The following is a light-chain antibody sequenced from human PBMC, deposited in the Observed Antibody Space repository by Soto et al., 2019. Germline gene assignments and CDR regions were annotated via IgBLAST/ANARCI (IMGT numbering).Light chain of an antibody. J-gene: IGLJ1*01. CDR3: SEWDDLRGALV. V-gene: IGLV1-44*01. CDR1: SSNIGSNT. CDR2: NNN. Sequence: QAVVTQPPSASGTPGQRVTISCSGSSSNIGSNTVNWYQQLPGTAPKHLIYNNNQRPSGVADRFSGTKSGTSASLAIRVLPSEEEDDYYWSEWDDLRGALVFGTGTKVTVL.